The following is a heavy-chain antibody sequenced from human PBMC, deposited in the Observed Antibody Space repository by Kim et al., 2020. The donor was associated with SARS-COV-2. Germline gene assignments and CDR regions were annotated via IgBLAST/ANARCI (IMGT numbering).Heavy chain of an antibody. Sequence: SETLSLTCTVSGGSISSSSYYWGWIRQPPGKGLEWIGSIYYSGSTYYNPSLKSRVTISVDTSKNQFSLKLSSVTAADTAVYYCARAVYYDSSGYLPQDWGQGTLVTVSS. CDR2: IYYSGST. J-gene: IGHJ4*02. CDR1: GGSISSSSYY. D-gene: IGHD3-22*01. V-gene: IGHV4-39*07. CDR3: ARAVYYDSSGYLPQD.